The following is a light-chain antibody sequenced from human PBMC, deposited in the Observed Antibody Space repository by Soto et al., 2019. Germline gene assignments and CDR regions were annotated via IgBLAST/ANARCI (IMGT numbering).Light chain of an antibody. CDR3: QQRSQWPPVT. Sequence: EIVLTQSPATLSLSPGERATLSCRASQSVSSYLAWYQQKPGQAPRLLIYDASNRATSIPARFSGSGSGTDFTLTISSLEPEDFAVYYCQQRSQWPPVTFGGGTKVEIK. J-gene: IGKJ4*01. CDR1: QSVSSY. CDR2: DAS. V-gene: IGKV3-11*01.